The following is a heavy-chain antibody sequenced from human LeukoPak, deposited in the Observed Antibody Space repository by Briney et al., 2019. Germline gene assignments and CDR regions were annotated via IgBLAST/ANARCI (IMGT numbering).Heavy chain of an antibody. CDR3: VKDKNGRSQNFDY. V-gene: IGHV3-64D*06. J-gene: IGHJ4*02. CDR1: GFTFSSYA. Sequence: PGGSLRLSCSASGFTFSSYAMHWVRHAPGEGLEYVSAISSNGGSTYYADSVKGRFTISRDNSKNTLYLQMSSLRAEDTAVYYCVKDKNGRSQNFDYWGQGTLVTVSS. CDR2: ISSNGGST. D-gene: IGHD2-15*01.